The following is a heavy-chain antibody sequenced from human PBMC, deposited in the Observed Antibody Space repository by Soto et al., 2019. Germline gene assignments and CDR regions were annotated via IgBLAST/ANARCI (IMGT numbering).Heavy chain of an antibody. V-gene: IGHV3-7*05. CDR2: IKQDGREK. CDR1: GFTFNNYE. J-gene: IGHJ6*02. CDR3: ARAYYRGMDV. D-gene: IGHD3-10*01. Sequence: EVRLVESGGGLVQPGGSLRLSCAASGFTFNNYEMIWVRQAPGKGLEWVANIKQDGREKYYVDSVKGRFTISRDNAKDSLYLQMNSLGVEDTAVYYCARAYYRGMDVWGLGTTVTVSS.